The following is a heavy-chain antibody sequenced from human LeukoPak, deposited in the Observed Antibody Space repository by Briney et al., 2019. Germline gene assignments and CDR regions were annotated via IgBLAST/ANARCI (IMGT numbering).Heavy chain of an antibody. CDR3: AAYNGSGSSPPFDY. D-gene: IGHD3-10*01. CDR1: GFTFSSYA. J-gene: IGHJ4*02. V-gene: IGHV3-23*01. Sequence: GGSLRLSCAASGFTFSSYAMSWVRQAPGKGLEWVSAISGSGGSTYYADSVKGRFTISRDNSKNTLYLQMNSLRAEDTAVYYCAAYNGSGSSPPFDYWGQGTLVTVSS. CDR2: ISGSGGST.